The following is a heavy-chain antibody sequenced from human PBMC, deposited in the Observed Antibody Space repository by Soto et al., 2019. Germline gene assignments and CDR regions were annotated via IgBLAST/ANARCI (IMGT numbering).Heavy chain of an antibody. Sequence: PGGSLRLSCTASGFTLGDYPMSWFRQAPGKGLDWVGFIRSKADGGTTEYAASVKGRFTISRDDSKSTAYLQMNSLKTEDTAVYYCSLGDYEYYYNDMDVWDQGTTVTVSS. CDR2: IRSKADGGTT. CDR3: SLGDYEYYYNDMDV. D-gene: IGHD4-17*01. V-gene: IGHV3-49*03. J-gene: IGHJ6*02. CDR1: GFTLGDYP.